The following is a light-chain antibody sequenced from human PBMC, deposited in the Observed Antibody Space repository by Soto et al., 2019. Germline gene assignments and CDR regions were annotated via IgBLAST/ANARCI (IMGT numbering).Light chain of an antibody. V-gene: IGKV3-20*01. CDR3: KQYKNWPEYP. CDR1: ESVNSNY. J-gene: IGKJ2*01. CDR2: GAS. Sequence: EIVLTQSPVTLSLAPGESATLSCRASESVNSNYLAWYQQKPGQAPRLLIFGASSRATGIPNRFSGSGPGTEFTLTITSLQSEDFAVYYCKQYKNWPEYPFGQGTKVEIK.